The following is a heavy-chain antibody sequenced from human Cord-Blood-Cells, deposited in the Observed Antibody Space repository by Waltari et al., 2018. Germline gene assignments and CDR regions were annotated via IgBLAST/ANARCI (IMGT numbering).Heavy chain of an antibody. CDR1: GYTFTSYD. V-gene: IGHV1-8*01. Sequence: QVQLVQSGAEVKKPGASVKVSCKASGYTFTSYDINWVRQATGQGLEWMGWMNPKSDNTGYAQKFPGRVTMTRNTSISTAYMELSSLRSEDSAVYYCARGLSKRRGRIDYWGQGTLVTVSS. CDR3: ARGLSKRRGRIDY. CDR2: MNPKSDNT. J-gene: IGHJ4*02.